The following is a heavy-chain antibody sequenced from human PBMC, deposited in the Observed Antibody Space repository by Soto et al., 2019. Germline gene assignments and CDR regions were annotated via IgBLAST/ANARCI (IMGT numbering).Heavy chain of an antibody. CDR2: IIPLFRTP. J-gene: IGHJ6*02. CDR1: GGTFSSSA. D-gene: IGHD1-1*01. Sequence: QVQLVQSGAEMKEPGSSVKVSCKTSGGTFSSSAISWLRQAPGQGLEWMGGIIPLFRTPDYAQKCQGRVTIAADGSTSTAYMELSSLRSEDTAVYYCARDNDRLQLGGNYYYILDVWGQGTTITVSS. V-gene: IGHV1-69*12. CDR3: ARDNDRLQLGGNYYYILDV.